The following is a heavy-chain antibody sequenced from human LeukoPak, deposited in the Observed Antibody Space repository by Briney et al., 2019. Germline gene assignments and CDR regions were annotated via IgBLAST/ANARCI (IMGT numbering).Heavy chain of an antibody. D-gene: IGHD6-6*01. Sequence: SETLSLTCTVSGGSISSYYWSWIRQPPGKGLEWIGYIYCSGSTNYNPSLKSRVTISVDTSKNQFSLKLSSVTAADTAVYYCARDQLAQGPYYYGMDVWGQGTTVTVSS. V-gene: IGHV4-59*01. CDR3: ARDQLAQGPYYYGMDV. CDR2: IYCSGST. CDR1: GGSISSYY. J-gene: IGHJ6*02.